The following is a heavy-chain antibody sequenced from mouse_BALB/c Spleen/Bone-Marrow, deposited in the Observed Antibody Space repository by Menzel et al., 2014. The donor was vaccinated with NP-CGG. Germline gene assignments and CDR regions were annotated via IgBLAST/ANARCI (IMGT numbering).Heavy chain of an antibody. CDR2: TSSGGGST. D-gene: IGHD1-1*01. Sequence: EVMLVESGGGLVKPGGSLKLSCAASGFAFSSYDMSWVRQTPEKRLEWVAYTSSGGGSTYYSDTVKGRFTISRDNAKNTLYLQMSSLKSEDTAMYYCARQILRGFAYWGQGTLVTVSA. CDR1: GFAFSSYD. J-gene: IGHJ3*01. CDR3: ARQILRGFAY. V-gene: IGHV5-12-1*01.